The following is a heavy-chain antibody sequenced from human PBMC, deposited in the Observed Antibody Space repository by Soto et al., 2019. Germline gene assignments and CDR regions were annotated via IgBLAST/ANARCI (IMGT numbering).Heavy chain of an antibody. CDR2: INAGNGNT. CDR3: ARDEGRWLQLSIYCGMAV. J-gene: IGHJ6*02. V-gene: IGHV1-3*01. CDR1: GYTFTSYA. D-gene: IGHD5-12*01. Sequence: QVQLVQSGAEVKKPGASVKVSCKASGYTFTSYAMHWVRQAPGQRLEWMGWINAGNGNTKYSQKFQGRVTITRDTSASTAYMELSSLRSEDTAVYYCARDEGRWLQLSIYCGMAVCGQGTTVTVSS.